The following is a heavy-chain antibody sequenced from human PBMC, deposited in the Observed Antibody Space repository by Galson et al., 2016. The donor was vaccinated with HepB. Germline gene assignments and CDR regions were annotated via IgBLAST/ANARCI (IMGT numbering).Heavy chain of an antibody. CDR2: FRNTGKL. V-gene: IGHV3-66*03. CDR1: GFTVSAKF. D-gene: IGHD1-26*01. CDR3: ARDSGDIRENYGMDV. J-gene: IGHJ6*04. Sequence: SLRLSCAASGFTVSAKFMTWVRQAPGKGLEWVSVFRNTGKLYYPYSVKGRFTFSRDSSENTLYLQMNSLRIEDSAVYYCARDSGDIRENYGMDVWGKGTTVTVSS.